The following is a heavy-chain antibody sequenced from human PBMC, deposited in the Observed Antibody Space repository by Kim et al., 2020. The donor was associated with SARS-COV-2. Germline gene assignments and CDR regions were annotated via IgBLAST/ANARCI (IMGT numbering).Heavy chain of an antibody. Sequence: SSVITYADSVRGRFTIPRDNGKSSLFLQMNSLRDEDTAVYYCTRGGYSYDYWGQGTLVTVSS. CDR3: TRGGYSYDY. D-gene: IGHD5-12*01. CDR2: SSVI. V-gene: IGHV3-48*02. J-gene: IGHJ4*02.